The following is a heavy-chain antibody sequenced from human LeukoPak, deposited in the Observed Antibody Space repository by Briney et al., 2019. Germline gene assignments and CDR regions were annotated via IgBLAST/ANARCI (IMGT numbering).Heavy chain of an antibody. D-gene: IGHD3-16*02. CDR3: ANSLGLYDYVWGSYRYTAGLDY. V-gene: IGHV3-30-3*01. CDR2: ISYDGGNK. J-gene: IGHJ4*02. CDR1: EFTFNNYA. Sequence: PGGSLRLSCATSEFTFNNYAMHWVRQAPGKGLEWVAVISYDGGNKYYADSVKGRFTISRDNSKNTLYLQMNSLRPADTAVYYCANSLGLYDYVWGSYRYTAGLDYWGQGTLVTVSS.